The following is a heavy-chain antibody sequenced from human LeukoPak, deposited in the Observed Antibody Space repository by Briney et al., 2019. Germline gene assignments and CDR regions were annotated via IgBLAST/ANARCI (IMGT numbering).Heavy chain of an antibody. J-gene: IGHJ6*03. CDR2: IIPIFGTA. Sequence: GSSVTVSCKASGGTFSSYAISWVRQAPGQGLEWMGGIIPIFGTANYAQKFQGRVTITTDESTSTAYMELSSLRSEDTAVYYCAIGLRMTYYYYYMDVWGKGTTVTVSS. D-gene: IGHD5-18*01. CDR3: AIGLRMTYYYYYMDV. CDR1: GGTFSSYA. V-gene: IGHV1-69*05.